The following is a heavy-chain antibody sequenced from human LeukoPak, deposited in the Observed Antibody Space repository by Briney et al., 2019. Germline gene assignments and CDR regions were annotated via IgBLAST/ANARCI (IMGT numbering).Heavy chain of an antibody. Sequence: GGSLRLSCTASGFTFSSYAMNWVRQAPGKGLEWVSTISGSGFSTYYADSVKGRFTISRDKSKSTLYVQMNSLRAEDTAVYYCARDIFGSGYYSLDYWGQGTLVTVSS. CDR3: ARDIFGSGYYSLDY. V-gene: IGHV3-23*01. J-gene: IGHJ4*02. CDR2: ISGSGFST. D-gene: IGHD3-22*01. CDR1: GFTFSSYA.